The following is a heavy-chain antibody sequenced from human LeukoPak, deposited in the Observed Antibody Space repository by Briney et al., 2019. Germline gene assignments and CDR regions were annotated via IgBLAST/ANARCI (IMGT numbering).Heavy chain of an antibody. V-gene: IGHV1-2*02. CDR3: ARASETGTTSGKRGFDY. CDR2: INPNSGGT. CDR1: GYTFTGYY. D-gene: IGHD1-1*01. Sequence: ASVQVSCQASGYTFTGYYMHWVRPAPGQGLEWMGWINPNSGGTNYAQKFQGRVTMTRDTSISTVYMELSRLRSDDTAVYYCARASETGTTSGKRGFDYWGQGTLVTVSS. J-gene: IGHJ4*02.